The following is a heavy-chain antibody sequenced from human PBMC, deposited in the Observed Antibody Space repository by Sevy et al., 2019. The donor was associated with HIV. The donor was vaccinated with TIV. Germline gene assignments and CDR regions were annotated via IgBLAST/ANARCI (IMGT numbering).Heavy chain of an antibody. D-gene: IGHD5-12*01. V-gene: IGHV4-59*01. CDR2: IYYSGST. CDR3: ARARRSYSGYDLDAFDI. Sequence: SETLSLTCTVSGGSISSYYWSWIRQPPGKGLEWIGYIYYSGSTNYNPSLKSRVTISVDTSKNQFSLKLSSVTAADTAVYYCARARRSYSGYDLDAFDIWGQGTMVTVSS. CDR1: GGSISSYY. J-gene: IGHJ3*02.